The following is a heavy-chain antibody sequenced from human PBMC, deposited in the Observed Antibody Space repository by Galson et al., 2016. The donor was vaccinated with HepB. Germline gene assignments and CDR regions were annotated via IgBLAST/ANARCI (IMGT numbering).Heavy chain of an antibody. CDR3: ARHVNWNRWHYFDY. V-gene: IGHV5-51*01. CDR2: IYPLDSGA. Sequence: QSGAEVKKPGESLKISCQGSGYSFSANRIGWVRQTPGKGLEWMGIIYPLDSGAKYSPSFQGQVIMSADKSTSTAYLQWSSLRASDTAMYYCARHVNWNRWHYFDYWGQGTLVTVSS. CDR1: GYSFSANR. J-gene: IGHJ4*02. D-gene: IGHD1-20*01.